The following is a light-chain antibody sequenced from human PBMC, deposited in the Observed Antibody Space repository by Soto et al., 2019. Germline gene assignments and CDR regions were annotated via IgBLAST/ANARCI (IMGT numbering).Light chain of an antibody. J-gene: IGKJ3*01. CDR3: QQYGSSPRFT. CDR2: GAS. CDR1: QSVSSSY. V-gene: IGKV3-20*01. Sequence: EIALTQSPGTLSLSPGERATLSCRASQSVSSSYLAWYQQKPGQAPRLLIYGASSRATGIPDRFSGSGSGTDVTLTISRLEPEDVAVYYCQQYGSSPRFTFGPGTKVDIK.